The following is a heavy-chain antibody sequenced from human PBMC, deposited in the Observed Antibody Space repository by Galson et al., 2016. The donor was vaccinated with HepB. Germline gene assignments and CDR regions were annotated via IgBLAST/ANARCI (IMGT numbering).Heavy chain of an antibody. J-gene: IGHJ4*02. CDR2: IWCDGSNK. Sequence: SLRLSCAASGFTFSSYGMHWVRQAPGKGLEWVAVIWCDGSNKYYANSVKGRFTIFRDNSKNTLYLQMNSLRAEDTAVYYCARDGGGGSGYYLDYWGQGTLVTVSS. CDR3: ARDGGGGSGYYLDY. D-gene: IGHD3-22*01. V-gene: IGHV3-33*01. CDR1: GFTFSSYG.